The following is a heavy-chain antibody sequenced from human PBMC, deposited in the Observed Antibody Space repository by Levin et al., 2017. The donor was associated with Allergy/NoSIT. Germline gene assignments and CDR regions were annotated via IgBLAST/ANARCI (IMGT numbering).Heavy chain of an antibody. CDR3: AKYRRGNGNYDSHFGN. J-gene: IGHJ4*02. V-gene: IGHV3-23*01. D-gene: IGHD3-22*01. Sequence: GGSLRLSCAASGFTFTSYGMTWVRQAPGKGLEWVSTISGGGITFYGDPVKGRFTISRDNSMDTLFLQMNSLRAEDTAVYFCAKYRRGNGNYDSHFGNWGQGTLVTVSS. CDR1: GFTFTSYG. CDR2: ISGGGIT.